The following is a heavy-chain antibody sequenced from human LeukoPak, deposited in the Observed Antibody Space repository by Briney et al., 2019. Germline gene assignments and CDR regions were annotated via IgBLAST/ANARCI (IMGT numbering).Heavy chain of an antibody. CDR3: ARDDFWGGYRAFDI. V-gene: IGHV4-4*07. CDR1: GGSISSYY. Sequence: SETLSLTCTVSGGSISSYYWNWIRQPAGKGLEWIGRIYTSGSTNYNPSLKGRVTMSVDTSKNQFSLKLNSVTAADTAIYYCARDDFWGGYRAFDIWGQGTVVTVSS. J-gene: IGHJ3*02. D-gene: IGHD3-3*01. CDR2: IYTSGST.